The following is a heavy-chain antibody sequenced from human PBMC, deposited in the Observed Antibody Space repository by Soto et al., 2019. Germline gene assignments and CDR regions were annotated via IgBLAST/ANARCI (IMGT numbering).Heavy chain of an antibody. CDR2: IYHSGTT. Sequence: SETLSLTCTVSGGSISSGGYYWSWIRQHPGKGLEWIGYIYHSGTTYYNPSLKSRVTISVDTSKNQFSLKLTSVTAADTAVYYCGRVRGNQLLGWFDPWGQGTLVTVSS. V-gene: IGHV4-31*03. CDR3: GRVRGNQLLGWFDP. D-gene: IGHD2-2*01. J-gene: IGHJ5*02. CDR1: GGSISSGGYY.